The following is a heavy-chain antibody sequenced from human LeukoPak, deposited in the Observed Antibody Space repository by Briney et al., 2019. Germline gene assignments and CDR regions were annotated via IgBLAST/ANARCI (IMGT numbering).Heavy chain of an antibody. V-gene: IGHV6-1*01. Sequence: SQTLSLTCAISGDSVSSNSAAWNWIRQSPSRGLEWLGRTYYRSKWYNEYAVSVKSRITINPDTSKNQFSLQLNSVTPEDTAVYYCARRQNDGIAVAGPFDYWGQGTLVTVSS. J-gene: IGHJ4*02. CDR2: TYYRSKWYN. D-gene: IGHD6-19*01. CDR3: ARRQNDGIAVAGPFDY. CDR1: GDSVSSNSAA.